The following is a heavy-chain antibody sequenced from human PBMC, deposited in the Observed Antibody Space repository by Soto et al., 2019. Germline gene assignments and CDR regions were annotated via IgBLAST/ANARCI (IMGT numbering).Heavy chain of an antibody. CDR1: GFSLSNARMG. CDR3: ARKITIFGVVISNWFDP. V-gene: IGHV2-26*01. J-gene: IGHJ5*02. CDR2: IFSNDEK. Sequence: SGPALVNPTETLTLTCTVAGFSLSNARMGVSWIRQPPGKALEWLAHIFSNDEKSYSTSLKSRLTISKDTSKSQVVLTMTNMDPVDTATYYCARKITIFGVVISNWFDPWGQGTLVTVSS. D-gene: IGHD3-3*01.